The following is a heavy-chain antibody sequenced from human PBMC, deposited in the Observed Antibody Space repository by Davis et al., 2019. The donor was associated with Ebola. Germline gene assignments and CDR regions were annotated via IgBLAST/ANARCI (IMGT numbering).Heavy chain of an antibody. V-gene: IGHV1-18*04. CDR2: INPHNGNT. D-gene: IGHD1-1*01. CDR1: GYTFTSYG. Sequence: ASVKVSCKASGYTFTSYGITWVRQAPGQGLAWMGWINPHNGNTNYAQNVQGRVTMTTDTSTSTAYMEVGILRSDDTAVYYCARAQFPTTSDHWGQGTLVTVSS. CDR3: ARAQFPTTSDH. J-gene: IGHJ4*02.